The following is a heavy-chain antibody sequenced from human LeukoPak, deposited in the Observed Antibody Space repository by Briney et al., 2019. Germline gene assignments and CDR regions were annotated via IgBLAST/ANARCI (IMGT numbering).Heavy chain of an antibody. V-gene: IGHV3-23*01. CDR3: AKDRQAGYYDITWFDP. D-gene: IGHD3-9*01. Sequence: LPGGSLSLSCAASGFTFSSYAMSWVRQAPGKGLGWVSAISGSGGSTYYADSVKGRFTISRDNSKNTLYLQMNSLRAEDTAVHYCAKDRQAGYYDITWFDPWGQGTLVTVSS. J-gene: IGHJ5*02. CDR2: ISGSGGST. CDR1: GFTFSSYA.